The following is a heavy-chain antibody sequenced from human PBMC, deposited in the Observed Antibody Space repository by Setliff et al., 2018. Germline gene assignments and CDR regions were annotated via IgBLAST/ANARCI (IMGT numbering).Heavy chain of an antibody. CDR1: GFSFTTYT. J-gene: IGHJ4*02. D-gene: IGHD2-2*01. Sequence: PGGSLRLSCAASGFSFTTYTMNWSRQAPGQGLEWVSSIDTISTWIYYADSVKGRFTISRDNAENSLYLQMNSLRAEDTAVYYCARSETCHSTHCSPYDYWGQGTPVTVSS. CDR3: ARSETCHSTHCSPYDY. V-gene: IGHV3-21*01. CDR2: IDTISTWI.